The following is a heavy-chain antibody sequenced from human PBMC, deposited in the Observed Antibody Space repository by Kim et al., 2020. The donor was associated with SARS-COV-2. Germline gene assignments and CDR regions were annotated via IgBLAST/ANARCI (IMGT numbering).Heavy chain of an antibody. J-gene: IGHJ4*02. D-gene: IGHD3-9*01. V-gene: IGHV1-18*01. Sequence: ASVKVSCKASGYTFTSYGISWVRQAPGQGLEWMGWISAYNGNTHYAQKLQGRVTMTTDTSTSTAYMELRSLRSDDTAVYYCARVVYDILTGYRNYFDYWGQGTLVTLSS. CDR1: GYTFTSYG. CDR2: ISAYNGNT. CDR3: ARVVYDILTGYRNYFDY.